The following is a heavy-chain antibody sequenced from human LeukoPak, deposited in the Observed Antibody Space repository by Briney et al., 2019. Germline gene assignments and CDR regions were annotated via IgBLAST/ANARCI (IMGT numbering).Heavy chain of an antibody. D-gene: IGHD5-18*01. V-gene: IGHV4-39*01. CDR1: GGSISSNIHF. Sequence: PSETLSLTCTVSGGSISSNIHFWDWFRQPPGKGLEWVASIYYSGSTYYNPSLKSRVTISVDTSKNQFSLKLTSVTAADTAVYYCAAVDTATNWFDPWGQGTLVTVSS. CDR3: AAVDTATNWFDP. CDR2: IYYSGST. J-gene: IGHJ5*02.